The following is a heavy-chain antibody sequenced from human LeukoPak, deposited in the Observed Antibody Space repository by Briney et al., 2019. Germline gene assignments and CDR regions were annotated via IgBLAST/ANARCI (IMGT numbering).Heavy chain of an antibody. CDR1: GFTFSNAW. D-gene: IGHD4-17*01. CDR3: TTIDYGDYVVAY. V-gene: IGHV3-15*07. CDR2: IKSKTDGGTT. J-gene: IGHJ4*02. Sequence: GGSLRLSCAASGFTFSNAWMNWVRQAPGKGLEWVGRIKSKTDGGTTDYAAPVKGRFTISRDDSKNTLYLQMNSLKTEDTAVYYGTTIDYGDYVVAYWGQGTLVTVSS.